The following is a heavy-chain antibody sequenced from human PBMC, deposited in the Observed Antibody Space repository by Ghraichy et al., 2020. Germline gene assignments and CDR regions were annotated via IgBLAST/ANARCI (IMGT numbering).Heavy chain of an antibody. Sequence: SCAASGFTFSDYYMSWIRQAPGKGLEWVSYISSSGSTIYYADSVKGRFTISRDNAKNSLYLQMNSLRAEDTAVYYCARDQARITIFGVVPDWVDYWGQGTLVTVSS. CDR3: ARDQARITIFGVVPDWVDY. CDR1: GFTFSDYY. D-gene: IGHD3-3*01. CDR2: ISSSGSTI. V-gene: IGHV3-11*01. J-gene: IGHJ4*02.